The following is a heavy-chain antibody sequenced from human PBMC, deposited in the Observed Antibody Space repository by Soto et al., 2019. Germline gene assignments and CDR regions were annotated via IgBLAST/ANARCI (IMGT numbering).Heavy chain of an antibody. Sequence: GSLRLSCAVSSGSISSSNWWSWVRQPPGKGLEWIGEIYHSGSTNYNPSLKSRVTISVDKSKNQFSLKLSSVTAADTAVYYCARAIAAADPHYYYYYMDVWGKGTTVTVSS. D-gene: IGHD6-13*01. CDR3: ARAIAAADPHYYYYYMDV. CDR1: SGSISSSNW. V-gene: IGHV4-4*02. J-gene: IGHJ6*03. CDR2: IYHSGST.